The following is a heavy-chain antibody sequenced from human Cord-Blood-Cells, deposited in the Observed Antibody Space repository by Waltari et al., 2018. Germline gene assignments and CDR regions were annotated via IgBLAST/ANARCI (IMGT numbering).Heavy chain of an antibody. CDR1: GGTFRSYA. D-gene: IGHD3-22*01. V-gene: IGHV1-69*01. CDR3: ARRDYYDSSGYYYYYYGMDV. CDR2: IIPIVGTA. J-gene: IGHJ6*02. Sequence: QVQLVQSGAEVKKPGSSVKVSCKASGGTFRSYAIRCVRQAPGQGLAWMGGIIPIVGTANYAQKFQGRVTITADESTSTAYMELSSLRSEDTAVYYCARRDYYDSSGYYYYYYGMDVWGQGTTVTVSS.